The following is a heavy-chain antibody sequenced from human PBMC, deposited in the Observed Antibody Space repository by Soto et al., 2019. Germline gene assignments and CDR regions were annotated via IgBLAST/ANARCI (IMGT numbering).Heavy chain of an antibody. D-gene: IGHD3-3*01. V-gene: IGHV1-69*01. CDR3: AREYYDFWSGYYYYYGMDF. Sequence: QVQLVQSGAEVKKPGSSVKVSCKASGGTFSSYAISWVRQAPGQGLAWLGVIIPIFGTANYAQTFQGRVTITADESTSTAYMELSSLRSADTAVYYCAREYYDFWSGYYYYYGMDFWGQGTTVTVSS. CDR2: IIPIFGTA. J-gene: IGHJ6*02. CDR1: GGTFSSYA.